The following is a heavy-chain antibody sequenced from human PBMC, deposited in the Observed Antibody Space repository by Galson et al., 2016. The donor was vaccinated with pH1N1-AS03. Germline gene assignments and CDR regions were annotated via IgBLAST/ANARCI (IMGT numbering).Heavy chain of an antibody. CDR1: GFTFRSYS. V-gene: IGHV3-48*04. Sequence: SLRLSCAGSGFTFRSYSMNWVRQAPGKGLEWLSFISSSIGTIHYADSVKGRFITSRDNAKNSVYLQMNSLRVADTAVYYCVRHNSIDYGSGNEGWFDPWGQGTLVTVSS. D-gene: IGHD3-10*01. CDR3: VRHNSIDYGSGNEGWFDP. J-gene: IGHJ5*02. CDR2: ISSSIGTI.